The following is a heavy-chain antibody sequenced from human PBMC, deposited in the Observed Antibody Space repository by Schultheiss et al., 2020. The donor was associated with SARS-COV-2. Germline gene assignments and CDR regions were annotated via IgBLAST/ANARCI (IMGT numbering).Heavy chain of an antibody. CDR1: GFTFSSYD. Sequence: GGSLRLSCAASGFTFSSYDMHWVRQATGKGLEWVSAIGTAGDPYYPGSVKGRFTISRDNSKNTLYLQMNSLRPEDTAVYYCAREDVEDSSAYHPNYWGQGTLVTVSS. CDR2: IGTAGDP. J-gene: IGHJ4*02. CDR3: AREDVEDSSAYHPNY. V-gene: IGHV3-13*05. D-gene: IGHD3-22*01.